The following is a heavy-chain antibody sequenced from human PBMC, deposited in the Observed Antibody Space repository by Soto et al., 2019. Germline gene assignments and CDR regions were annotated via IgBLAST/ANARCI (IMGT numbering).Heavy chain of an antibody. CDR1: GGTFTSYT. D-gene: IGHD6-25*01. Sequence: QVQLVQSGAEVKRPGSSVKVACKASGGTFTSYTFSWVRQAPGQGLEWMGRIIPMLDVTSYAQKFQGRLTITADKSTSTFYMELSSLKSEDTALFCCASDPGGDWYFDLWGRGTLVTVSS. CDR3: ASDPGGDWYFDL. V-gene: IGHV1-69*04. CDR2: IIPMLDVT. J-gene: IGHJ2*01.